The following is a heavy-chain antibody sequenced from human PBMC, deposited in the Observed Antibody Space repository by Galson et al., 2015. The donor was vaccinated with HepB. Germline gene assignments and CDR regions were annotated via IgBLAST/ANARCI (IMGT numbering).Heavy chain of an antibody. CDR2: ISSTGSTM. J-gene: IGHJ4*02. V-gene: IGHV3-48*01. Sequence: SLRLSCAASGFIFNGYNMNWVRQAPGKGLEWVSYISSTGSTMFYSDSVKGRFTISRDNAKKSLLLQLNNLRAEDTAVYYCARDARRGGDNYESSGFFLYYFDFWGQGTVVTVSP. CDR3: ARDARRGGDNYESSGFFLYYFDF. CDR1: GFIFNGYN. D-gene: IGHD3-22*01.